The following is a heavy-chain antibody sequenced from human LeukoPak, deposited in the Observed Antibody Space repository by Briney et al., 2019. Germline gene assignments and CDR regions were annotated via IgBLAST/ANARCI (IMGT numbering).Heavy chain of an antibody. CDR1: GYTFTSYY. J-gene: IGHJ4*02. CDR3: ARDRIKDYYDSSGYYYAVGY. V-gene: IGHV1-46*01. Sequence: ASVKVSCKASGYTFTSYYMHWVRQAPGQGLEWMGIINPSGGSTSYAQKFQGRVTMTRDTSTSTVYIELSSLRSEDTAVYYCARDRIKDYYDSSGYYYAVGYWDQGALVTVSS. D-gene: IGHD3-22*01. CDR2: INPSGGST.